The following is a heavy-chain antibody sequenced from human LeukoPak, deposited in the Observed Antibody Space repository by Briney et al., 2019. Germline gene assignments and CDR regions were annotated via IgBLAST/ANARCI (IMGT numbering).Heavy chain of an antibody. Sequence: GRSLRLSCAASGFTFSSYAMHWVRQAPGKGLEWVAVISYDGSNKYYADSVKGRFTISRDNSKNTLYLQMNSLRAEDTAVYYCARDGVPITIFGVARRAFDIWGQGTMVTVSS. V-gene: IGHV3-30-3*01. J-gene: IGHJ3*02. CDR2: ISYDGSNK. CDR1: GFTFSSYA. CDR3: ARDGVPITIFGVARRAFDI. D-gene: IGHD3-3*01.